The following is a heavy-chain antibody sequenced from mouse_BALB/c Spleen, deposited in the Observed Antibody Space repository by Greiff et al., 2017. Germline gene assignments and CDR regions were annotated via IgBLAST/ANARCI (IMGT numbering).Heavy chain of an antibody. Sequence: DVKLVESGGDLVKPGGSLKLSCAASGFTFSSYGMSWVRQTPDKRLEWVATISSGGSYTYYPDSVKGRFTISRDNAKNTLYLQMSSLKSEDTAMYYCARQKLVYAMDYWGQGTSVTVSS. CDR1: GFTFSSYG. CDR2: ISSGGSYT. CDR3: ARQKLVYAMDY. D-gene: IGHD4-1*01. J-gene: IGHJ4*01. V-gene: IGHV5-6*02.